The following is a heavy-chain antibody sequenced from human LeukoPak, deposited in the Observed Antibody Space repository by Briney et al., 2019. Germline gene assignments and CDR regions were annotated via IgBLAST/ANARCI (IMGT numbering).Heavy chain of an antibody. CDR1: GFTFGDYA. CDR3: TRDPITNLYSSGWTDPYYFDY. Sequence: GGSLRLSCRASGFTFGDYAMSWVRQAPGKGLEWVGYIRSKASGGTTEYAASVKGRFTISRDDSKSIAYLQMNSLKTEDTAVYYCTRDPITNLYSSGWTDPYYFDYWGQGTLVTVSS. J-gene: IGHJ4*02. V-gene: IGHV3-49*04. D-gene: IGHD6-19*01. CDR2: IRSKASGGTT.